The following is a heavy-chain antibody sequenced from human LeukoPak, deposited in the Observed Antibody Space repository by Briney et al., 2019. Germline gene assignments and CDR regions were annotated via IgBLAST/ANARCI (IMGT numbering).Heavy chain of an antibody. CDR2: ISSSGSTI. D-gene: IGHD3-22*01. J-gene: IGHJ4*02. CDR3: VRPPGDYYESSGYYHDY. V-gene: IGHV3-11*04. CDR1: GFTFSDYY. Sequence: GGSLRLSCAASGFTFSDYYMSWIRQAPGKGLEWVSNISSSGSTIYYADSVKGRFTISRDNAKNSLYLQMNSLRAEDTAVYYCVRPPGDYYESSGYYHDYWGQGTLVTVSS.